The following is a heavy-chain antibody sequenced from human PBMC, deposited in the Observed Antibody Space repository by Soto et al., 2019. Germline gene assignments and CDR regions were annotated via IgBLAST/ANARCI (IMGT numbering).Heavy chain of an antibody. CDR3: ARATIGGNSGVDY. J-gene: IGHJ4*02. D-gene: IGHD2-21*02. V-gene: IGHV4-31*03. Sequence: QVQLQESGPGLVKPSQTLSLTCTVSGGSISSGGYYWSWIRQHPGKGLEWIGYIYYSGSTYYNPSLKSRVTISVDTSKNQFSLKLSSVTAADTVVYYCARATIGGNSGVDYWGQGTLVTVSS. CDR2: IYYSGST. CDR1: GGSISSGGYY.